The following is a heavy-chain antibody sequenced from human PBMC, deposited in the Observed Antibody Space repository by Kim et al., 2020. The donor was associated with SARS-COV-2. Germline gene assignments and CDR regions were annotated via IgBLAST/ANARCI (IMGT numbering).Heavy chain of an antibody. J-gene: IGHJ5*02. V-gene: IGHV4-39*01. D-gene: IGHD3-22*01. CDR3: ARPWGYYDSSGYYSWFDP. Sequence: SETLSLTCTVSGGSISSSSYYWGWIRQPPGKGLEWIGSIYYSGSTYYNPSLKSRVTISVDTSKNQFSLKLSSVTAADTAVYYCARPWGYYDSSGYYSWFDPWGQGTLVTVSS. CDR1: GGSISSSSYY. CDR2: IYYSGST.